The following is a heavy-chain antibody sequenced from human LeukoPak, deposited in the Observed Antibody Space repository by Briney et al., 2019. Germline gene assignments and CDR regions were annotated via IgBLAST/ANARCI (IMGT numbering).Heavy chain of an antibody. V-gene: IGHV4-39*01. CDR2: IYYSGST. Sequence: TSETLSLTCTLSGGSISSSNYYWGWIRQPPGKGLEWIASIYYSGSTSYNPSLKSRVTISVDTSKNQFSLKLSSVTAADTAVYYCARARTVLSYAFDIWGQGTMVTVSS. J-gene: IGHJ3*02. CDR3: ARARTVLSYAFDI. D-gene: IGHD4/OR15-4a*01. CDR1: GGSISSSNYY.